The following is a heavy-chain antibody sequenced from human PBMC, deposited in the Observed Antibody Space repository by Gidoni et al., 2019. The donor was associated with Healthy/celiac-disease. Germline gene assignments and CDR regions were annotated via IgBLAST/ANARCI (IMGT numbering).Heavy chain of an antibody. CDR1: GYSFTSYW. Sequence: EVQLVQSGAEVKKPGESLKISCKGSGYSFTSYWIGWVRQMPGKGLEWMGILYPVDSDTRYSPSFQGQVTISADKSISTAYLQWSSLKASDTAMYYCARRSEGATSPYGMDVWGQGTTVTVSS. CDR2: LYPVDSDT. CDR3: ARRSEGATSPYGMDV. D-gene: IGHD1-26*01. V-gene: IGHV5-51*03. J-gene: IGHJ6*02.